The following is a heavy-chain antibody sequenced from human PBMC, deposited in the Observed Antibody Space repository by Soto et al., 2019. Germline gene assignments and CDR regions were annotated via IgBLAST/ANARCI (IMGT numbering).Heavy chain of an antibody. CDR2: ISYDGFIK. V-gene: IGHV3-30*18. CDR3: AKDLTGSGSHSGTLNYYCVMDV. D-gene: IGHD3-10*01. Sequence: QVQLVESGGGVVQPGRSLRLSCASSGFSFSTHGMQWVRQAPGKGLEWVAIISYDGFIKYSADDVKGRFTISRDNSKNTLCMQMDSLRAEDSAVYYCAKDLTGSGSHSGTLNYYCVMDVWGKGTTVIVSS. J-gene: IGHJ6*04. CDR1: GFSFSTHG.